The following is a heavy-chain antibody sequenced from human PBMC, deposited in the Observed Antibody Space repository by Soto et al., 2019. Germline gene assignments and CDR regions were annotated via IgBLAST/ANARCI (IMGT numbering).Heavy chain of an antibody. CDR2: SHYSGSA. Sequence: TLSLTCTVSGASVNSGSYFWTWIRQDPGKGLEWIGYSHYSGSAFYNPSLKSRVSISVDTSKNQFSLKLSSVTAADTAVYYGARAHIARVHYAHYCCQGGMRTVCS. D-gene: IGHD2-21*01. J-gene: IGHJ4*02. V-gene: IGHV4-31*03. CDR1: GASVNSGSYF. CDR3: ARAHIARVHYAHY.